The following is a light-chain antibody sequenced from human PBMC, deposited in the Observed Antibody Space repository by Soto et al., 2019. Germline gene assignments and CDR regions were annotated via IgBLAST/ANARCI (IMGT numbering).Light chain of an antibody. CDR2: AAS. CDR3: LQHSTYPLT. Sequence: DIQMTQFPSSLYASIGDRVTITCRASQGIRNDLGWYQKKPGQAPKRLIYAASSLQSGVPSRFSGSGSGTEFTLAISSLQPEDSAAFYCLQHSTYPLTFGQGTKVEIK. J-gene: IGKJ1*01. V-gene: IGKV1-17*01. CDR1: QGIRND.